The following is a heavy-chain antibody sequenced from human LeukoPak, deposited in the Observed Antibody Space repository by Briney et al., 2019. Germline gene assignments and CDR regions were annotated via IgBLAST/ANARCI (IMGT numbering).Heavy chain of an antibody. CDR3: ASAAGGNRDY. J-gene: IGHJ4*02. D-gene: IGHD4-23*01. Sequence: GASVKVSCKASGGTFSSYAISWVRQAPGQGLEWMGRIIPIFGTANYAQKFQGRVTITADKSTSTAYMELSSLRSEDTAVYYCASAAGGNRDYWGQGTLVTVSS. CDR1: GGTFSSYA. CDR2: IIPIFGTA. V-gene: IGHV1-69*06.